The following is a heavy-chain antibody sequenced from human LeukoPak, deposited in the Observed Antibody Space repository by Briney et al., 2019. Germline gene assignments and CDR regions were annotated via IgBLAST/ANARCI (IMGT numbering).Heavy chain of an antibody. CDR1: GHSFTSYW. V-gene: IGHV5-51*01. J-gene: IGHJ4*02. CDR3: ASSYYYDSKAYFDY. D-gene: IGHD3-22*01. Sequence: GGSLRLSCKGSGHSFTSYWIGWVRQMPGKGLEWMGIIYPGDSDTRYSPSFQGQVTISADKSISTAYLQWSSLKASDTAMYYCASSYYYDSKAYFDYWGQGTLVTVSS. CDR2: IYPGDSDT.